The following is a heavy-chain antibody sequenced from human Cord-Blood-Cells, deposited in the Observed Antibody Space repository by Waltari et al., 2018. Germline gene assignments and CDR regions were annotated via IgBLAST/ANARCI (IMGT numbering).Heavy chain of an antibody. Sequence: EVQLVESGGGLVQPGGSLRLSCAASGFPFSSYWLRWVRQAPGKGLEWVANIKQDGSEKYYVDSVKGRFTISRDNAKNSLYLQMNSLRAEDTAVYYCARPGDSSSWYFDYWGQGTLVTVSS. D-gene: IGHD6-13*01. CDR3: ARPGDSSSWYFDY. CDR1: GFPFSSYW. CDR2: IKQDGSEK. V-gene: IGHV3-7*01. J-gene: IGHJ4*02.